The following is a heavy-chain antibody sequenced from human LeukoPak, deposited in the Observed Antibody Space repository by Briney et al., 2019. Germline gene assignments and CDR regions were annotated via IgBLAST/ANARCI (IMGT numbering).Heavy chain of an antibody. CDR3: ARMSPMNAFEI. CDR2: IHSAGST. Sequence: GGSLRLSCAASGFTFSSYWMSWVRQAPGKGLEWVSVIHSAGSTYYADSVKGRFTISRDNSKNTLYVQMNSLRAEDTAVYYCARMSPMNAFEIWGQGTMVTVSS. CDR1: GFTFSSYW. V-gene: IGHV3-53*01. J-gene: IGHJ3*02.